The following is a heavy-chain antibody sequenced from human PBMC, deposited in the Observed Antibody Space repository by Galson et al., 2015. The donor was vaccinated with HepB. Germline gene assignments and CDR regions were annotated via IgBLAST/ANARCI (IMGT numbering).Heavy chain of an antibody. J-gene: IGHJ4*02. V-gene: IGHV1-18*01. D-gene: IGHD6-6*01. CDR2: ISAYNNNT. CDR3: ARPGEYSSSWGFNY. Sequence: SCKASGYTFTSYGLSWVRQAPGQGLEWMGWISAYNNNTNYARKLQGRVTMTTDTSTSTAYMELRSLRSDDTAVYYCARPGEYSSSWGFNYWGQGTLVTVSS. CDR1: GYTFTSYG.